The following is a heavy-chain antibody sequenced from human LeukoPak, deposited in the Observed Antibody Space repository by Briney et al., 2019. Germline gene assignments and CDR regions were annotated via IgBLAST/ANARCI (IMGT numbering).Heavy chain of an antibody. CDR1: GGSITGHY. CDR3: ARYDPSDYATSGLYYGVYFDS. J-gene: IGHJ4*02. Sequence: SETLSLTCSVSGGSITGHYWSWIRQSPRKGLXWIGYIYYNXNTNYNPSLKSRVIILLDMSKNQFSLKLTSVTAADTAIYYCARYDPSDYATSGLYYGVYFDSWGQGTLVSVSS. CDR2: IYYNXNT. V-gene: IGHV4-59*08. D-gene: IGHD3-22*01.